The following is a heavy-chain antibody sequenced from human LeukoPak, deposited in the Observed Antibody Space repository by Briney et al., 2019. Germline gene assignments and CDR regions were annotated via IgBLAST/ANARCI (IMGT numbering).Heavy chain of an antibody. CDR2: ISGSGGST. CDR1: GFTFSSYA. V-gene: IGHV3-23*01. D-gene: IGHD5-12*01. Sequence: GGSLRLSCAASGFTFSSYAMSWVRQAPGKGLEWVTAISGSGGSTYYADSVKGRFTISRDNSKNTLYLQMNSLRAEDTAVYYCARLPSGITYYFDYWGQGTLVTVSS. CDR3: ARLPSGITYYFDY. J-gene: IGHJ4*02.